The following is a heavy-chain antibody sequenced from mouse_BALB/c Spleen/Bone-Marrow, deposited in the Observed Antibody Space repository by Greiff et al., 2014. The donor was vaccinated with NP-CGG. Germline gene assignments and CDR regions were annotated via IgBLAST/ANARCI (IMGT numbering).Heavy chain of an antibody. Sequence: QVQLKESGAELVKPGASVKLSCKASGYTFTSYYMYWVKQRPGQGLEWIGEINPSNGGTNFNEKFKSKATLTVDKSSSTAYMQLSSLTPEDSAVYYCTLWCYAMDYWGQGTSVTVSS. CDR2: INPSNGGT. CDR1: GYTFTSYY. J-gene: IGHJ4*01. V-gene: IGHV1S81*02. D-gene: IGHD1-1*02. CDR3: TLWCYAMDY.